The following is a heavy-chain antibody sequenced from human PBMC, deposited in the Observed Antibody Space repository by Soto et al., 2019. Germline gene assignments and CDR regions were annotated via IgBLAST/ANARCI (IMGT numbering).Heavy chain of an antibody. CDR3: ARGGYYYENSGQNAYDY. Sequence: PSETLSLTCTFSGGSISSGGYYWSWIRQHPGKGLEWIGYIYYGGSTYYNPSLKSRATISGDTSKNQFSLKLSSVTAADTAVYYCARGGYYYENSGQNAYDYWGQGILVTVS. CDR2: IYYGGST. J-gene: IGHJ4*01. D-gene: IGHD3-22*01. CDR1: GGSISSGGYY. V-gene: IGHV4-31*03.